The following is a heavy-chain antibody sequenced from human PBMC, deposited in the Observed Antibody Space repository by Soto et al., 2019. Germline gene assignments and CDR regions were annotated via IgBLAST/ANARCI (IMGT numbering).Heavy chain of an antibody. J-gene: IGHJ4*02. CDR2: ISYNGST. D-gene: IGHD6-19*01. CDR3: VRRVAVKLRYYFDY. Sequence: PSETLSPTFNVSGGSVTSDEDYWTWIRQSPGKDPECIGYISYNGSTDYNPYLKSRLTISVDRSKNQFSLKLSSVTAADTAVYYCVRRVAVKLRYYFDYWGQGTLVTVSS. V-gene: IGHV4-30-4*01. CDR1: GGSVTSDEDY.